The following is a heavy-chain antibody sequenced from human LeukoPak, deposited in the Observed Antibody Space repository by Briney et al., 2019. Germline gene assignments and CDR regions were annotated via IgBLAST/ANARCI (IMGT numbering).Heavy chain of an antibody. CDR1: GFTFSSYE. D-gene: IGHD2/OR15-2a*01. Sequence: GGSLRLSCAASGFTFSSYEMNWVRQAPGKGLEWVSYISSSGSTIYYADSVKGRFTISRDNAKNSLYLQMSGLRAEDTAVYYCARRIGFSYYYMDVWGKGTTVTISS. CDR2: ISSSGSTI. V-gene: IGHV3-48*03. CDR3: ARRIGFSYYYMDV. J-gene: IGHJ6*03.